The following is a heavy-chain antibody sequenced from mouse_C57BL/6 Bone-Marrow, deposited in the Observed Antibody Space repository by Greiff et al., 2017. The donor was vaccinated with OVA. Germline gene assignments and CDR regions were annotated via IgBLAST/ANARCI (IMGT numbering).Heavy chain of an antibody. Sequence: QVQLQQSGAELAKPGASVKLSCKASGYTFTSYWMHWVKQRPGQGLEWIGYINPSSGYTKYNQKFKDKATLTADKSSSTAYMQLSSLTSEDSAVYSCAKVLIATVVRFDYWGQGTTLTVSS. D-gene: IGHD1-1*01. CDR1: GYTFTSYW. J-gene: IGHJ2*01. CDR2: INPSSGYT. V-gene: IGHV1-7*01. CDR3: AKVLIATVVRFDY.